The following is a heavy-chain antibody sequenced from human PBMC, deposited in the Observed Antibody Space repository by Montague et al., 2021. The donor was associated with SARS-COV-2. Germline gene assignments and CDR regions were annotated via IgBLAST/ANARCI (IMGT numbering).Heavy chain of an antibody. J-gene: IGHJ5*02. CDR1: GFTLSTYD. CDR3: VREVASRWYAGVLDSNKFFGP. D-gene: IGHD6-13*01. CDR2: IWSDGTHK. Sequence: SLRLSCAASGFTLSTYDMHWVRQAPGKGLEWVTTIWSDGTHKYYLDSVKCRFSISRDISKNTLFLQLISPRAEDTAVYYCVREVASRWYAGVLDSNKFFGPWGQGALVPVSS. V-gene: IGHV3-33*01.